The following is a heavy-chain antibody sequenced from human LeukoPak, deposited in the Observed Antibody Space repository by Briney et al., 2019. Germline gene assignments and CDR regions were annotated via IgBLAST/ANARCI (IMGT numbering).Heavy chain of an antibody. Sequence: LSLTCTVSGGSVSSADYYWSWIRQAPGKGLEWVSYISSSGSTIYYADSVKGRFTISRDNAKNSLYLQMNSLRAEDTAVYYCARDSPDILTGSYYYYGMDVWGQGTTVTVSS. V-gene: IGHV3-11*01. CDR1: GGSVSSADYY. D-gene: IGHD3-9*01. CDR2: ISSSGSTI. CDR3: ARDSPDILTGSYYYYGMDV. J-gene: IGHJ6*02.